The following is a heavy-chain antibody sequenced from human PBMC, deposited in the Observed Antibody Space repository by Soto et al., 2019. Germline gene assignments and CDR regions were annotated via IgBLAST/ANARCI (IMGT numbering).Heavy chain of an antibody. Sequence: EVQLLESGGGLVQPGGSLRLSCAAAGFTFSIYAMSWVCQAPGKGLEWVSAISGSGGSTYYADSVKGRITISRDNSKNTLYLQMNSLRADDTAVYYCAKATRGGAATLIRDYWGQGTLVTVSS. D-gene: IGHD6-13*01. V-gene: IGHV3-23*01. CDR1: GFTFSIYA. CDR3: AKATRGGAATLIRDY. CDR2: ISGSGGST. J-gene: IGHJ4*02.